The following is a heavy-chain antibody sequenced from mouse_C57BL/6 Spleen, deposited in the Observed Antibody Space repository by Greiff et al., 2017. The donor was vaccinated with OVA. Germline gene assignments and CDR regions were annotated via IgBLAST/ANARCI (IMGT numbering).Heavy chain of an antibody. J-gene: IGHJ3*01. V-gene: IGHV1-69*01. CDR1: GYTFTSYW. CDR3: ARYDYDFAY. D-gene: IGHD2-4*01. Sequence: QVQLQQPGAELVMPGASVKLSCKASGYTFTSYWMHWVKQRPGKGLEWIGEIDPSDSYTNYNQKFKGKSTLTVDKSSSTAYMQLSSLTSEDSAVYYCARYDYDFAYWGQGTLVTVSA. CDR2: IDPSDSYT.